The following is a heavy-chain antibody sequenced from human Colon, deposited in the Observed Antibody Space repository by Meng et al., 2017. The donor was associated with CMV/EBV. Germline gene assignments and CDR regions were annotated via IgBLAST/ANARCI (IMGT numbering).Heavy chain of an antibody. J-gene: IGHJ4*02. V-gene: IGHV1-2*02. D-gene: IGHD7-27*01. CDR2: VNTNSGDT. Sequence: SGYTLSDYYIRWVRQAPGEGLEWMGWVNTNSGDTFYAQKFQGRVTMIRDSSSATAYMELTSLTSDDTAIYYCARGGLPGWGNYFFDYWGRGTLVTVSS. CDR3: ARGGLPGWGNYFFDY. CDR1: GYTLSDYY.